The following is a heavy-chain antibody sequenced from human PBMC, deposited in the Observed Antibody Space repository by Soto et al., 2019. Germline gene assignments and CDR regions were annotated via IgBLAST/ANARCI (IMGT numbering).Heavy chain of an antibody. Sequence: SETLSLTCTVSGGSISSYYWSWIRQPPGKGLEWIGYIYYSGSTNYNPSLKSRVTISVDTSKNQFSLKLSSVTAADTAVYYCARCGVAAAGTGPLDYYGMDVWRQGTTVTVSS. V-gene: IGHV4-59*01. CDR1: GGSISSYY. CDR3: ARCGVAAAGTGPLDYYGMDV. CDR2: IYYSGST. J-gene: IGHJ6*02. D-gene: IGHD6-13*01.